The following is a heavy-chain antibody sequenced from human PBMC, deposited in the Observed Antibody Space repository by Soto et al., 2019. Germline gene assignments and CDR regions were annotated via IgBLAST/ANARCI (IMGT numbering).Heavy chain of an antibody. V-gene: IGHV4-4*07. Sequence: SETLSLTCIVSGTTISSYYCSWIRQSAWKGLEWVGRITSSGKTKYNPALESRVTMSLDTSKNRFSLQLSSVTAADTAVYYCARPQGLEGWFDPWGPGTLVTVSP. CDR1: GTTISSYY. J-gene: IGHJ5*02. CDR2: ITSSGKT. CDR3: ARPQGLEGWFDP.